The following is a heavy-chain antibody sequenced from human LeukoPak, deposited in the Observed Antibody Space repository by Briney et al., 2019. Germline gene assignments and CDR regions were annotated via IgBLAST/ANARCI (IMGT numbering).Heavy chain of an antibody. CDR2: ISGTNRAI. CDR1: GFNFNAYG. V-gene: IGHV3-48*04. CDR3: VRGDWELCIFDS. J-gene: IGHJ4*01. D-gene: IGHD1-26*01. Sequence: PGGSLRLSCVGSGFNFNAYGMNWVRQAPGEGLEWLAFISGTNRAIHYADSVKGRFTISRDNAKNSLYLQMNSLRAEDTAIYYCVRGDWELCIFDSWGHGTLVTVSS.